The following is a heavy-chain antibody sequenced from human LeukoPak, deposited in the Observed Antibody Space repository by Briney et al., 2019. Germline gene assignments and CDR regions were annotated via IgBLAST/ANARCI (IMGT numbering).Heavy chain of an antibody. Sequence: GGSLRLSCAASGFTFSSYSMNWVRQAPGKGLEWVSSISSSSSYIYYADSVKGRFTISRDNAKSSLYLQMNSLRAEDTAVYYCARGSRYFVDYYFDYWGQGTLVTVSS. CDR3: ARGSRYFVDYYFDY. D-gene: IGHD3-9*01. J-gene: IGHJ4*02. V-gene: IGHV3-21*01. CDR2: ISSSSSYI. CDR1: GFTFSSYS.